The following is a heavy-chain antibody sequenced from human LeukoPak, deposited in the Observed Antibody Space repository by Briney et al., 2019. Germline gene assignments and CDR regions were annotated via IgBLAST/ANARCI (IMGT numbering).Heavy chain of an antibody. J-gene: IGHJ4*02. CDR1: GFTFSNVW. CDR3: ARVDSGNYDY. Sequence: PGGSLRLSCAASGFTFSNVWMGWFRQAPGKGLEYVSSIDFSDDGASYYADSVKGRFTISRDNSKNTLFLQMNSLRVEDTAFYYCARVDSGNYDYWGQGTLLTVSS. D-gene: IGHD1-26*01. V-gene: IGHV3-23*01. CDR2: IDFSDDGAS.